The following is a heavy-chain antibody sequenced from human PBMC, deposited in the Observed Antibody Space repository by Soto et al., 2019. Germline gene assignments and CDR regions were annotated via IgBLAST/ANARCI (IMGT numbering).Heavy chain of an antibody. V-gene: IGHV4-59*01. CDR1: GGSISSYY. D-gene: IGHD6-6*01. CDR3: AGSIAARGPFDP. CDR2: IYYGGST. J-gene: IGHJ5*02. Sequence: PSETLSLTCTASGGSISSYYWSWIRQPPGKGLEWIGYIYYGGSTNYNPSLKSRVTISVDTSKNQFSLKLSSVTAADTAVYYCAGSIAARGPFDPWGQGTLVTVSS.